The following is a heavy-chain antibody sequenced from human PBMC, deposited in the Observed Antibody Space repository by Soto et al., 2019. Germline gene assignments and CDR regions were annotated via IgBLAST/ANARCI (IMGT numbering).Heavy chain of an antibody. V-gene: IGHV4-34*01. Sequence: TLSLTCAVYGGSFSGYYWSWIRQPPGKGLEWIGEINHSGSTNYNPSLKSRVTISVDTSKNQFSLKLSSVTAADTAVYYCARSRITIFGVVITALDYWGQGTLVTSPQ. CDR2: INHSGST. D-gene: IGHD3-3*01. J-gene: IGHJ4*02. CDR3: ARSRITIFGVVITALDY. CDR1: GGSFSGYY.